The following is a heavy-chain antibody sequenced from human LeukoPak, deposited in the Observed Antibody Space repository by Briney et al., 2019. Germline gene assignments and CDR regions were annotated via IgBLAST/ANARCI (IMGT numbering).Heavy chain of an antibody. V-gene: IGHV4-39*01. D-gene: IGHD3-22*01. CDR3: ARYYYDSSGYYSGNYFDY. CDR2: IYYSGST. J-gene: IGHJ4*02. CDR1: GVSISSSSYY. Sequence: SSETLSLTCTVSGVSISSSSYYWGWIRQPPGKGLEWIGSIYYSGSTYYNPSLKSRVTISVDTSKNQFSLKLSSVTAADTAVYYCARYYYDSSGYYSGNYFDYWGQGTLVTVSS.